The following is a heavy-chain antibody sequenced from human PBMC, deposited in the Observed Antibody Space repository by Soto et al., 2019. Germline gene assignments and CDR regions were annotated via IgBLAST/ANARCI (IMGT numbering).Heavy chain of an antibody. D-gene: IGHD3-9*01. Sequence: GGSLRLSCAASGFSFSDHYMNWIRQRPGKGLEWVAYISTSGVSIYYTDSVKGRFTISRDNAQKSLFLQMNSLRAEDTAVYYCARESCYEILAGYSKLYMDYWGQGALVTVPS. CDR3: ARESCYEILAGYSKLYMDY. CDR2: ISTSGVSI. CDR1: GFSFSDHY. V-gene: IGHV3-11*01. J-gene: IGHJ4*02.